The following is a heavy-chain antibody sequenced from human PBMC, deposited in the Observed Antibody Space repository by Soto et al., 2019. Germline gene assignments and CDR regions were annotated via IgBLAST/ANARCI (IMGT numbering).Heavy chain of an antibody. CDR1: GFSLSTSGVG. Sequence: SGPTLVNPTQTLTLTCTFSGFSLSTSGVGVGWIRQPPGKALEWLALIYWDDDKRYSPSLKSRLTITKDTSKNQVVLTMTNMDPVDTATYYCAQLNQLGYCSSTSCYSSEYFQHWGQGTLVTVSS. CDR2: IYWDDDK. J-gene: IGHJ1*01. CDR3: AQLNQLGYCSSTSCYSSEYFQH. D-gene: IGHD2-2*01. V-gene: IGHV2-5*02.